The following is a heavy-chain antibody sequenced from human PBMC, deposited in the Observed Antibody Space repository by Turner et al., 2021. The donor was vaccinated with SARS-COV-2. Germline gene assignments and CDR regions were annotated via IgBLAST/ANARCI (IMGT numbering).Heavy chain of an antibody. Sequence: QVQLVQSGAEGKKPGASVKLSCKASGNTFTSYAMHWVRQAPGQRLEWMGWSHDGNGKTKYSPKFQGRVTITRDTSASTAYMELSSLGSEDTAVYYCARDFSYYDSSGYYFFSLGFDPWGQGTLVTVSS. V-gene: IGHV1-3*01. CDR1: GNTFTSYA. CDR3: ARDFSYYDSSGYYFFSLGFDP. CDR2: SHDGNGKT. J-gene: IGHJ5*02. D-gene: IGHD3-22*01.